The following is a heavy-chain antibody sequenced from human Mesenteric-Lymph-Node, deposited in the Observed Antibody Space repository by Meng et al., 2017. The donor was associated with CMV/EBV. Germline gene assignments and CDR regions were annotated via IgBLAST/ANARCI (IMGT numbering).Heavy chain of an antibody. Sequence: SETLSLTCTVSGGSISSGGYYWSWIRQHPGKGLEWIGYIYYSGSTYYNPSLKSRVTISVDTSKNQFSLKLSSVTAADTAVYYCARVIAAAGRAIDYWGQGTLVTVSS. J-gene: IGHJ4*02. D-gene: IGHD6-13*01. CDR3: ARVIAAAGRAIDY. CDR2: IYYSGST. V-gene: IGHV4-31*03. CDR1: GGSISSGGYY.